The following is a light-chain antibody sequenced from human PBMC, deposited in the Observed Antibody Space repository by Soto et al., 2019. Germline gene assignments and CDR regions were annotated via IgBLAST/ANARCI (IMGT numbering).Light chain of an antibody. CDR2: GAS. Sequence: EIVLTQSPGTLSLSPGERATLSCRASQSVGSSFLAWYQQKPGQAPRLLIYGASNRATAIPDRFSGSGSGTDFPLTISRLEPEDFAVYYCQQCGSSPWTFGQGTKVEIK. V-gene: IGKV3-20*01. CDR3: QQCGSSPWT. J-gene: IGKJ1*01. CDR1: QSVGSSF.